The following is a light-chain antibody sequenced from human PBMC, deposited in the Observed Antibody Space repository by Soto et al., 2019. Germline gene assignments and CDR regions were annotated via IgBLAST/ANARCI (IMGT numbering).Light chain of an antibody. V-gene: IGKV3-20*01. Sequence: EIVLTQSPGPLSLSPGERATLSCRASQSVSSSYLAWYQHKPGQAPRPLIYGASSRAIGIPDRFSGSGSGTDFTLTISRLEPEDFAFYYCQQYGSSPWTFGQGTKVEIK. CDR3: QQYGSSPWT. CDR2: GAS. CDR1: QSVSSSY. J-gene: IGKJ1*01.